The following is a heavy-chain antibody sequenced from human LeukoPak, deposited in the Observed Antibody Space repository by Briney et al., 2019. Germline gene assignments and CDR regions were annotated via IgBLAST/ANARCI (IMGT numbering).Heavy chain of an antibody. CDR3: VKEGGSGYGGHD. Sequence: GGSLRLSCAASGFTFSSYWMSWARQAPGKGLEWVANIKTDGSARYYLDSVRGRFTISRDNAKNSLYLQMNSLRAEDTAVYYCVKEGGSGYGGHDWGQGTLVTVSS. D-gene: IGHD4-23*01. CDR2: IKTDGSAR. CDR1: GFTFSSYW. V-gene: IGHV3-7*05. J-gene: IGHJ4*02.